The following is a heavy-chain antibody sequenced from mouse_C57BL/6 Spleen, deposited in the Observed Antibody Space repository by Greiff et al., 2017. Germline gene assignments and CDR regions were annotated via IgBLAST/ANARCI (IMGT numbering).Heavy chain of an antibody. D-gene: IGHD2-1*01. J-gene: IGHJ3*01. CDR2: IRNKANGYTT. Sequence: EVKVVESGGGLVQPGGSLSLSCAASGFTFTDYYMSWVRQPPGKALEWLGFIRNKANGYTTEYSASVKGRFTISRDNSPSILYLQMNALRAEDSASYYCARYEELRFAYWGQGTLVTVSA. CDR1: GFTFTDYY. CDR3: ARYEELRFAY. V-gene: IGHV7-3*01.